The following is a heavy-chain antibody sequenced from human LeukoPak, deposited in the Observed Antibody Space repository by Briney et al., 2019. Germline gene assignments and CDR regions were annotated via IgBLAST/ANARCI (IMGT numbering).Heavy chain of an antibody. Sequence: GGSLRLSCAASGFTFSDYYMSWIRQAPGKGLEWVSSISSSSSYIYYADSVKGRFTISRDNAKNSLYLQMNSLRAEDTAVYYCARDEGSSWKNWFDPWGQRTLVTVSS. CDR1: GFTFSDYY. J-gene: IGHJ5*02. D-gene: IGHD6-13*01. CDR3: ARDEGSSWKNWFDP. CDR2: ISSSSSYI. V-gene: IGHV3-11*06.